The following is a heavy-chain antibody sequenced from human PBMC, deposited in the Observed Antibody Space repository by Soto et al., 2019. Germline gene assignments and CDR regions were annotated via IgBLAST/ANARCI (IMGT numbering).Heavy chain of an antibody. CDR2: IIPIFGTA. Sequence: ASVKFSCKASGGTFSSYAISWVRQAPGQGLEWMGGIIPIFGTANYAQKFQGRVTITADESTSTAYMELSSLRSEDTAVYYCARVGRHCSSTSCHTFLFDYWGQGTMVTVSS. CDR1: GGTFSSYA. D-gene: IGHD2-2*02. J-gene: IGHJ4*02. V-gene: IGHV1-69*13. CDR3: ARVGRHCSSTSCHTFLFDY.